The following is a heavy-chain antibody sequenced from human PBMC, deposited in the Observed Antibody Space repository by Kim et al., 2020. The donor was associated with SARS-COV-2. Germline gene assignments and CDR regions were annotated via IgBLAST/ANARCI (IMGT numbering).Heavy chain of an antibody. CDR3: TTVNCGGDCYSIYHYYYYGMDV. D-gene: IGHD2-21*02. J-gene: IGHJ6*02. CDR1: GFTFSNAW. CDR2: IKSKTDGGTT. V-gene: IGHV3-15*01. Sequence: GGSLRLSCAASGFTFSNAWMSWVRQAPGKGLEWVGRIKSKTDGGTTDYAAPVKGRFTISRDDSKNTLYLQMNSLKTEDTAVYYCTTVNCGGDCYSIYHYYYYGMDVWGQGTTVTVSS.